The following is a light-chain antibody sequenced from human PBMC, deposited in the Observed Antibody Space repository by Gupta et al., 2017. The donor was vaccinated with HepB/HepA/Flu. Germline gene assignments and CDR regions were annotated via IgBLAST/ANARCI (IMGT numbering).Light chain of an antibody. CDR1: SSNIGNDN. J-gene: IGLJ1*01. Sequence: QPVLTQPPSASGTPGQRVTISCSGSSSNIGNDNAYWYQQLPGTAPKLLIYNDNQRPSGVPDRFSGSKSGTTASLVISGLRSEDEADYYCVGWDDSLSGYVFGAGTKVTVL. V-gene: IGLV1-47*02. CDR2: NDN. CDR3: VGWDDSLSGYV.